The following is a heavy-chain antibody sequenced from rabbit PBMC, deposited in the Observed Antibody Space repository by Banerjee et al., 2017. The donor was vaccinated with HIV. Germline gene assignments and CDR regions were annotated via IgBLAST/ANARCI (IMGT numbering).Heavy chain of an antibody. CDR3: AKTAGYDGYGYVYYFNL. CDR1: GFSFSGSYF. J-gene: IGHJ4*01. V-gene: IGHV1S40*01. CDR2: IYAGSASGGST. D-gene: IGHD6-1*01. Sequence: QSLEESGGGLVQPEGSLTLTCTTSGFSFSGSYFMCWVRQAPGKRPEWIACIYAGSASGGSTYYASRAKGRFTISKTSSTTVTLQVISLTAADTATYFCAKTAGYDGYGYVYYFNLWGQGTLVTVS.